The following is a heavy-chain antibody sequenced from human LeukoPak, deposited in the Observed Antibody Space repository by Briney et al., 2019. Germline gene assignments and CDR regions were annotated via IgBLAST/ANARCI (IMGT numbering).Heavy chain of an antibody. CDR1: GFTFSSYA. J-gene: IGHJ4*02. D-gene: IGHD6-19*01. Sequence: GGSLRLSCAASGFTFSSYAMSWVRQAPGKGLEWVSGISGIGGSTNYADSVKGRFTISRDNSKNTLYLQMNSLRAEDTAVYYCAKEARSGWYYFDKWGQGTLVTVSS. V-gene: IGHV3-23*01. CDR2: ISGIGGST. CDR3: AKEARSGWYYFDK.